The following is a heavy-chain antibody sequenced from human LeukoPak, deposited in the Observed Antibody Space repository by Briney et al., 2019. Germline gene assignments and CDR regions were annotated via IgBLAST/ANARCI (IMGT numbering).Heavy chain of an antibody. V-gene: IGHV3-13*01. J-gene: IGHJ4*02. CDR1: GFTFSSYD. Sequence: GGSLRLSCAASGFTFSSYDMHWVRQTTGKGLEWVSGIGTAGATFYPGSVKGRFTISRENAKNSLYLQMNNLRAGDTAVYYCTRATAGFDYWGQGTLVTVSS. CDR2: IGTAGAT. CDR3: TRATAGFDY.